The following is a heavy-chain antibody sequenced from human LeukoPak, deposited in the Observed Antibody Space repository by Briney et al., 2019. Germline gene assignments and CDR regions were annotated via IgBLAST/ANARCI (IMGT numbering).Heavy chain of an antibody. D-gene: IGHD5-18*01. J-gene: IGHJ4*02. CDR3: AAAGYSYGFSAWGGDDY. V-gene: IGHV1-58*01. Sequence: ASVKVSCKASGFTFTSSAVQWVRQARGQRLEWIGWIVVGSGNTNYAQKFQERVTITRDMSTSTAYMELSSLRSEDTAVYYCAAAGYSYGFSAWGGDDYWGQGTLVTVSS. CDR1: GFTFTSSA. CDR2: IVVGSGNT.